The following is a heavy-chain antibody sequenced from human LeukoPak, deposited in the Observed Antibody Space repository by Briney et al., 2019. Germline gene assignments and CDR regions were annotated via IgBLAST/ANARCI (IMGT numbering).Heavy chain of an antibody. D-gene: IGHD1-26*01. V-gene: IGHV3-7*01. CDR2: TKQDGSEK. CDR1: QFPLISYW. J-gene: IGHJ5*02. Sequence: GSRRLSGTASQFPLISYWMSRVRHAPGKGLEGVANTKQDGSEKYYVDSVKGRFTVSRDNAKNSLYLQMNSLRAEDTAVYYCARRRGRYTWGQGTLVTVSS. CDR3: ARRRGRYT.